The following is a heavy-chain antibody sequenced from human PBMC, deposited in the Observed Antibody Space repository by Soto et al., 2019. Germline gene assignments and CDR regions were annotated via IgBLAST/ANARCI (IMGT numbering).Heavy chain of an antibody. D-gene: IGHD6-13*01. V-gene: IGHV3-7*01. Sequence: EVQLVESGGGLVQPGGSLRLSCAASGFTFSSYWMTWVRQAPGKGLEWAANIKQDGSEKYYVDSVRGRFTISRDNAKNSLYLQMNSLRAEDTAVYYCARGSSSWRNSGGGDFWGQGTLVTVSS. CDR1: GFTFSSYW. CDR3: ARGSSSWRNSGGGDF. CDR2: IKQDGSEK. J-gene: IGHJ4*02.